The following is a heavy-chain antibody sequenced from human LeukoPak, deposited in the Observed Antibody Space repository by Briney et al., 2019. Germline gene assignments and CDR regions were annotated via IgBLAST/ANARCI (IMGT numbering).Heavy chain of an antibody. D-gene: IGHD3-9*01. CDR3: ARQYYDILSGFYTADYFFDY. CDR2: ISSSSSYI. CDR1: GFTFSSYG. J-gene: IGHJ4*02. V-gene: IGHV3-21*01. Sequence: GGSLRLSCAASGFTFSSYGMHWVRQAPGKGLEWVSSISSSSSYIYYTDSVKGRFTISRDNAKNSLYLQLSSLRAEDTAVYYCARQYYDILSGFYTADYFFDYWGQGTLVTVSS.